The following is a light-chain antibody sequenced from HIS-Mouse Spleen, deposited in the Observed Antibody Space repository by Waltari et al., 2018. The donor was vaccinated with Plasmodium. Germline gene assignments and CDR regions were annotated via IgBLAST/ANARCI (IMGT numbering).Light chain of an antibody. CDR2: RKN. CDR3: AAWDDSLSGVV. CDR1: SSNIGSNY. Sequence: QSVLTQPPSASGTPGQRVTISCSGSSSNIGSNYVYWYQLLPGTAPKLLIYRKNRRPSGVPDRFPGAQSGTSASLASSGLRSEDEADYYCAAWDDSLSGVVFGGGTKLTVL. J-gene: IGLJ2*01. V-gene: IGLV1-47*01.